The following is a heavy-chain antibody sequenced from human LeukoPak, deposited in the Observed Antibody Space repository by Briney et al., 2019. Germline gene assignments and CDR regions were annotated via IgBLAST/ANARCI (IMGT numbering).Heavy chain of an antibody. Sequence: SVKVSCKASGGTFSSYAISWVRQAPGQGLEWMGRIIPILGIANYAQKFQGRVTITADKSTSTAYMELSSLRSEDTAVYYCARSPEYCSGGSCYFFVYWGQGTLVTVSS. CDR1: GGTFSSYA. V-gene: IGHV1-69*04. CDR3: ARSPEYCSGGSCYFFVY. CDR2: IIPILGIA. D-gene: IGHD2-15*01. J-gene: IGHJ4*02.